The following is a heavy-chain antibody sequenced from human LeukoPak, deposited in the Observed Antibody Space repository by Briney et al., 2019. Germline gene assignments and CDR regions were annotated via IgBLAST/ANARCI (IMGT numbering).Heavy chain of an antibody. V-gene: IGHV3-15*01. CDR1: GFTFSNAW. J-gene: IGHJ3*02. Sequence: GGSLRLSCAASGFTFSNAWMSWVRQAPGKGLEWVGRIKSKTDGGTTDYAAPVKGRFTISRDDSKNTLYLQMNSLKTEDTAVYYCTTGLNSVVPAAGGGDAFDIWGQGTMVTVSS. CDR3: TTGLNSVVPAAGGGDAFDI. CDR2: IKSKTDGGTT. D-gene: IGHD2-2*01.